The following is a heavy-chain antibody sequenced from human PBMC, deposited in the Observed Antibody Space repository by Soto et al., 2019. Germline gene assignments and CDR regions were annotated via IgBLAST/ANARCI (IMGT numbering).Heavy chain of an antibody. CDR1: GYTFTSYG. CDR3: ASWQLERGRTWFDP. J-gene: IGHJ5*02. Sequence: GASLKVSCKASGYTFTSYGISWVRQAPGQGLEWMGWISAYNGNTNYGQKLQGRVTMTTDTSTSTAYMELRSLRSDDTAVYYCASWQLERGRTWFDPWGQGTLVTVS. CDR2: ISAYNGNT. V-gene: IGHV1-18*01. D-gene: IGHD1-1*01.